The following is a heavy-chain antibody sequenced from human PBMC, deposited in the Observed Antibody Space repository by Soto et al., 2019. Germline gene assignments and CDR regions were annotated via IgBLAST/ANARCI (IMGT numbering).Heavy chain of an antibody. CDR1: GFPFSSYG. CDR3: ARGHAPVIHSALEI. Sequence: QMQLVESGGGVVQPGTSLRVSCEVSGFPFSSYGMHWVRQAPGKGLEWVGAMSSEGNRQDYGDYVRGRFSISRDNSKNTLYLQMNSLGGDDTAVYNCARGHAPVIHSALEIWGEGTVVTVSS. V-gene: IGHV3-30*03. CDR2: MSSEGNRQ. J-gene: IGHJ3*02.